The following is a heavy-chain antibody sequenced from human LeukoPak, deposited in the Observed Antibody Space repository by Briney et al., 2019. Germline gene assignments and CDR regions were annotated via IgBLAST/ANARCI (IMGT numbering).Heavy chain of an antibody. D-gene: IGHD6-19*01. Sequence: SETLSLTCAVYGGSFSGYYWSWIRQPPGKGLEWIGEINHSGSTNYNPSLKSRATISVDSSKNQFSLKLSSVTAADTAVYYCASGYSSGRGDYWGQGTLVTVSS. CDR2: INHSGST. V-gene: IGHV4-34*01. CDR3: ASGYSSGRGDY. J-gene: IGHJ4*02. CDR1: GGSFSGYY.